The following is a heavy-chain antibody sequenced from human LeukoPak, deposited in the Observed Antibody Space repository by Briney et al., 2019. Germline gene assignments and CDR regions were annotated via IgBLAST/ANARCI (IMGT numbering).Heavy chain of an antibody. V-gene: IGHV4-39*01. J-gene: IGHJ5*02. CDR1: GGSISNSNNYY. CDR3: EGGSGVLNWFDP. CDR2: FYYSGNT. Sequence: PSETLSLTCTVSGGSISNSNNYYWGWIRQPPGKGLEWIGSFYYSGNTYYNPSLKSRVTISVDTSKNQFSLQLSSVTAADTAVYYCEGGSGVLNWFDPWGQGILVTVSS. D-gene: IGHD3-10*01.